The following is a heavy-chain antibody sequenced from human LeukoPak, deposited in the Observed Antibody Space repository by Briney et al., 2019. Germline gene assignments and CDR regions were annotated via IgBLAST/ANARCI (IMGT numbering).Heavy chain of an antibody. Sequence: SETLSLTCTVSGGSISSYYWSWIRQPPGKGLEWIGYIYTSGSTNYNPSLKSRVTISVDTSKNQFSLRLSSVTAADTAVYYCARRGIGWFDPWGQGTLVTVSS. CDR2: IYTSGST. D-gene: IGHD3-10*01. V-gene: IGHV4-4*09. CDR1: GGSISSYY. CDR3: ARRGIGWFDP. J-gene: IGHJ5*02.